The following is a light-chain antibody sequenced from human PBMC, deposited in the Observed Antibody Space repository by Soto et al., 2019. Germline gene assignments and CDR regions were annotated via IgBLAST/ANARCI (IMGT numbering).Light chain of an antibody. CDR3: QQFKSGTWT. CDR1: QIVSSR. CDR2: DVS. V-gene: IGKV1-5*01. Sequence: DIQMTQSPSSVSASVGDRVTITCRASQIVSSRLAWYQQKPGKAPKVLIYDVSSLESGVPSRFSGSGSGTEFILTINVLQPDDFATYFCQQFKSGTWTFGQGTKVDIK. J-gene: IGKJ1*01.